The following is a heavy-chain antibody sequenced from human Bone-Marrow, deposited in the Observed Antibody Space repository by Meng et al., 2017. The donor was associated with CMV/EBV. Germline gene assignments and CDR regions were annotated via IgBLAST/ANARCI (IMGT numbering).Heavy chain of an antibody. J-gene: IGHJ6*02. CDR2: IIPILGIA. D-gene: IGHD6-6*01. CDR3: ASDQDSSSSAGSWNDESYGMDV. CDR1: GGTFSSYA. Sequence: SVKVSCKASGGTFSSYAISWVRQAPGQGLEWMGGIIPILGIANYAQKFQGRVTITADKSTSTAYMELSSLRSEDTAAYYCASDQDSSSSAGSWNDESYGMDVWGQGTTVTVSS. V-gene: IGHV1-69*10.